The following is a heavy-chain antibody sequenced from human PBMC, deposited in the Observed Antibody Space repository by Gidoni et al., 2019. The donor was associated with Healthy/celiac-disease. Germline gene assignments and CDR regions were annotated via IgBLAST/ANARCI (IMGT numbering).Heavy chain of an antibody. CDR1: GYTFTGYN. CDR3: ARAKVRDGYNQLSDY. D-gene: IGHD5-12*01. Sequence: QVQLVQSGAEVKKPGASVKVSCKASGYTFTGYNMHWVRQAPGQGLEWMGRINPNSGGTNYAQKFQGRVTMTRDTSISTAYMELSRLRSDDTAVYYCARAKVRDGYNQLSDYWGQGTLVTVSS. V-gene: IGHV1-2*06. CDR2: INPNSGGT. J-gene: IGHJ4*02.